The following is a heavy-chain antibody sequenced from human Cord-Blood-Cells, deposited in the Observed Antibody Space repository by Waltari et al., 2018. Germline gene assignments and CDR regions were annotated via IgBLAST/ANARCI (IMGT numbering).Heavy chain of an antibody. J-gene: IGHJ4*02. D-gene: IGHD6-19*01. CDR1: GGSISSYY. CDR3: ARDPNSSGWYYFDY. CDR2: IYTSGST. V-gene: IGHV4-4*07. Sequence: QVQLQESGPGLVKPSETLSLTCTVSGGSISSYYWSWIRQPAGKGLEWIGRIYTSGSTNHNPSLKSRGTMSVDTSKNQFSLKLSSVTAADTAVYYCARDPNSSGWYYFDYWGQGTLVTVSS.